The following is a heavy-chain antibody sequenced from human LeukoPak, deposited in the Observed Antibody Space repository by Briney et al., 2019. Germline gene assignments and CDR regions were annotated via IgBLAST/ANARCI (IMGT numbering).Heavy chain of an antibody. V-gene: IGHV1-3*01. CDR1: GYTFTSCY. J-gene: IGHJ5*02. D-gene: IGHD1-26*01. CDR2: INAGNGNT. Sequence: ASVKVSCKASGYTFTSCYVHWVRQAPGQRLERMGWINAGNGNTKYSQKFQGRVTITRDTSASTAYMELSSLRSEDTAVYYCARLGRKGFDPWGQGTLVTVSS. CDR3: ARLGRKGFDP.